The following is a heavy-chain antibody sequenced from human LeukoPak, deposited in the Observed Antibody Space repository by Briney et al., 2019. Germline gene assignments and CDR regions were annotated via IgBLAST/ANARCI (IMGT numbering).Heavy chain of an antibody. Sequence: GGSLRLSCAASGFTFSSYAMNWVRQAPGKGLEWVSAISGSGGTTYYADSVKGRFTISRDNSKNTLYLQMNSVRAEDAAVYYCTRENWHLDYWGQGNLVTVSS. CDR3: TRENWHLDY. CDR2: ISGSGGTT. J-gene: IGHJ4*02. V-gene: IGHV3-23*01. CDR1: GFTFSSYA.